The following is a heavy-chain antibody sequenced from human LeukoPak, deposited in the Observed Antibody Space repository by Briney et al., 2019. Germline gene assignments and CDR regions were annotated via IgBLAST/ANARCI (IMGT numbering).Heavy chain of an antibody. CDR3: ARLRFLDRASWWYYYYGMDV. D-gene: IGHD3-3*01. Sequence: SVKVSCKASGGTFSSYAISWVRQAPGQGLEWMGGIIPIFGTANYTQKFQGRVTITADESTSTAYMELSSLRSEDTAVYYCARLRFLDRASWWYYYYGMDVWGQGTTVTVSS. CDR1: GGTFSSYA. J-gene: IGHJ6*02. CDR2: IIPIFGTA. V-gene: IGHV1-69*13.